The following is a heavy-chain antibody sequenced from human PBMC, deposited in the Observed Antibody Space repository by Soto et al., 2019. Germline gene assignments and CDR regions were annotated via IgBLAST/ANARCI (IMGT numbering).Heavy chain of an antibody. CDR2: IKSKTDGGTT. D-gene: IGHD2-15*01. CDR3: TTDRFGGDAFDI. CDR1: GFTFSNAW. Sequence: PGGSLRLSCAASGFTFSNAWMSWVRQAPGKGLEWVGRIKSKTDGGTTDYAAPVKGRFTISRDDSKNTLYLQMNSLKTEDTAVYYCTTDRFGGDAFDIWGQGTMVTVSS. V-gene: IGHV3-15*01. J-gene: IGHJ3*02.